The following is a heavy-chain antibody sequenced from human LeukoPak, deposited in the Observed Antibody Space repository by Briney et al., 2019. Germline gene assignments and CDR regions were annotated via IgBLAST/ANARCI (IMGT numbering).Heavy chain of an antibody. CDR3: ARNYGGRQYYFDY. V-gene: IGHV4-59*01. D-gene: IGHD4-23*01. J-gene: IGHJ4*02. CDR1: GGSISGYY. Sequence: SETLSLTCTVSGGSISGYYWSWIRQPPGKGLEWIGYIYYSGSTNYNPSLKSRVTISVDTSKNQFSLKLSSVTAADTAVYYCARNYGGRQYYFDYWGQGTLVTVSS. CDR2: IYYSGST.